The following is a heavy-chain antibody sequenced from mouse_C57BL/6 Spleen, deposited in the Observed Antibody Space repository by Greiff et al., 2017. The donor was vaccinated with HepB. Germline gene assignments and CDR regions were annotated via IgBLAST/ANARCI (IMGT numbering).Heavy chain of an antibody. CDR2: IYPRSGNT. Sequence: QVQLQQSGAELARPGASVKLSCKASGYTFTSYGISWVKQRTGQGLEWIGEIYPRSGNTYYNEKFKGKATLTADKSSSTAYMELRSLTSEDSAVYFCAREGGSSGYPAWFVYWGQGTLVTVSA. CDR1: GYTFTSYG. V-gene: IGHV1-81*01. D-gene: IGHD3-2*02. J-gene: IGHJ3*01. CDR3: AREGGSSGYPAWFVY.